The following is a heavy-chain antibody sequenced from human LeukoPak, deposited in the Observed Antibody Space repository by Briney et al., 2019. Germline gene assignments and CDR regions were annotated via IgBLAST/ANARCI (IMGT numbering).Heavy chain of an antibody. CDR3: AREMDGYCSGGSCYPRYYYYHYMDV. D-gene: IGHD2-15*01. CDR2: INPNSGGT. Sequence: GASVKVSCKASGYTFTGYYMHWVRQAPGQGLEWMGWINPNSGGTNYAQKLQGRVTMTTDTSTSTAYMELRSLRSDDTAVYYCAREMDGYCSGGSCYPRYYYYHYMDVWGKGTTVTVSS. CDR1: GYTFTGYY. V-gene: IGHV1-2*02. J-gene: IGHJ6*03.